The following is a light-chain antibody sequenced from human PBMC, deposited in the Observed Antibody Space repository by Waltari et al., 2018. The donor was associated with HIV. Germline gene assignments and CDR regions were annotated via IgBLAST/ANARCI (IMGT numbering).Light chain of an antibody. CDR1: SSNIGSNI. CDR3: AAWEDSLNAWV. Sequence: QSVLTQPPSASGTPGQRVSISCSGSSSNIGSNIVNWNQQLPGTAPKLLIDSNMQRPSGFPDRFSCSKSGTSASLAISGLQSEDEAEYDCAAWEDSLNAWVFGGGTKLTVL. J-gene: IGLJ3*02. V-gene: IGLV1-44*01. CDR2: SNM.